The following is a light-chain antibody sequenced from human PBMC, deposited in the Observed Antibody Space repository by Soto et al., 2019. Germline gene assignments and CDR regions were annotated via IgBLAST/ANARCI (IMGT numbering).Light chain of an antibody. CDR2: GTS. J-gene: IGKJ1*01. CDR3: HHYDKSPWT. Sequence: EIVLTQSPGTLSLSPGERATLSCRASQSVSSSYLAWYQQTPGQAPRLLIYGTSTRATGIPDWFSGSGSGTYFPLTISILEHEDFAVYYCHHYDKSPWTFGRGTKVEIK. V-gene: IGKV3-20*01. CDR1: QSVSSSY.